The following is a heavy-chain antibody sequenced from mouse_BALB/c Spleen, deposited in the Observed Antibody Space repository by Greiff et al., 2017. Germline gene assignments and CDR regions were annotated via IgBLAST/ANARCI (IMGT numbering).Heavy chain of an antibody. CDR1: GFTFTDYY. V-gene: IGHV7-3*02. J-gene: IGHJ2*01. CDR2: IRNKANGYTT. D-gene: IGHD4-1*01. Sequence: EVLLVESGGGLVQPGGSLRLSCATSGFTFTDYYMSWVRQPPGKALEWLGFIRNKANGYTTEYSASVKGRFTTSRDNSQSILYLQMHTLRAEASATYYCGRDTGTLDYWGQGTTLTVSS. CDR3: GRDTGTLDY.